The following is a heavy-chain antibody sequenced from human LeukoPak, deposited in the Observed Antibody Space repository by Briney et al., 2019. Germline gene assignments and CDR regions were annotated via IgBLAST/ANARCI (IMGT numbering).Heavy chain of an antibody. CDR1: GGSISSGDYY. CDR3: ARDGSPHYYGSGSHYDY. V-gene: IGHV4-30-4*08. J-gene: IGHJ4*02. CDR2: IYYSGST. D-gene: IGHD3-10*01. Sequence: SETLSLTCTVSGGSISSGDYYWSWIRQPPGKGLEWIGYIYYSGSTYYNPSLKSRVTISVDTSKNQFSLKLTSVTAADTAVYYCARDGSPHYYGSGSHYDYWGQGTLVTVSS.